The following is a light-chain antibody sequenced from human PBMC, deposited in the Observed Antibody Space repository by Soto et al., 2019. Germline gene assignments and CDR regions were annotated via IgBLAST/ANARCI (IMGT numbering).Light chain of an antibody. V-gene: IGLV2-11*01. Sequence: QSVLTQPHSVSGSPGQSVTISCTGTSSDVGGYNYVSWYQQHPGKAPKLMIYDVTKRPSGVPDRFSGSKSGNTASLTISGLQAADDADYYCCSYAGSFTYVFGSGTKLTVL. CDR1: SSDVGGYNY. CDR3: CSYAGSFTYV. J-gene: IGLJ1*01. CDR2: DVT.